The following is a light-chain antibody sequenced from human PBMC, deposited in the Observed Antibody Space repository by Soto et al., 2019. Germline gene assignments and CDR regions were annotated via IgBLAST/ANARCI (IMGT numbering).Light chain of an antibody. CDR1: QSISSY. V-gene: IGKV3-11*01. CDR2: DAS. CDR3: QQYNNWPPT. J-gene: IGKJ1*01. Sequence: EIVLTQSPATLSLSPGERATLSCRASQSISSYLAWYQQKPGQAPRLLIYDASNRATGIPARFSGSGSGTDFTLTISSLEPEDFAVYHCQQYNNWPPTFGQGTRVEIK.